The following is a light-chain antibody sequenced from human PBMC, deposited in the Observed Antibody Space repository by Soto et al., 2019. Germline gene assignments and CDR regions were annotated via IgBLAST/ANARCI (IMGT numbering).Light chain of an antibody. V-gene: IGKV3-11*01. J-gene: IGKJ4*01. CDR2: YAS. CDR1: QSVSSY. CDR3: QQRSSWPRALT. Sequence: EIVLTQSPATLSLSPGERATLSCRASQSVSSYLAWYQQKPGQAPRLLIYYASNRATGIPARFSGSGSGTDFTLTISSLEPEDFAVYYCQQRSSWPRALTFGGGTKVEIK.